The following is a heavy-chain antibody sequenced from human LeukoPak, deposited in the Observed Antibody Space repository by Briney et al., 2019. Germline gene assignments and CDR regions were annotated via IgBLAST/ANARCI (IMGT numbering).Heavy chain of an antibody. Sequence: GGSLRLSCAASGFSFSTYWMTWVRQAPGKGLEWVSYISSSGSTIYYADSVKGRFTISRDNAKNSLYLQMNSLRAEDTAVYYCARDLGTSSSSSFWGQGTMVTVSS. CDR3: ARDLGTSSSSSF. J-gene: IGHJ3*01. CDR1: GFSFSTYW. V-gene: IGHV3-48*04. D-gene: IGHD6-13*01. CDR2: ISSSGSTI.